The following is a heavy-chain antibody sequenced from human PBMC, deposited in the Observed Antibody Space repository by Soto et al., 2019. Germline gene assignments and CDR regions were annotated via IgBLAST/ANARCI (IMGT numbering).Heavy chain of an antibody. V-gene: IGHV3-23*01. D-gene: IGHD6-19*01. CDR2: ISGGGGAT. CDR3: AKSGVQWPFFSDY. Sequence: EVQLLESGGGLVQPGGSLRLSCAASGFPFSGYGMSWVRQAPGKGLEWVSSISGGGGATYYADSVKGHFTISRDNSKNTLYLQMNSLRAEDTAVYYCAKSGVQWPFFSDYWGQGTLVTVSS. J-gene: IGHJ4*02. CDR1: GFPFSGYG.